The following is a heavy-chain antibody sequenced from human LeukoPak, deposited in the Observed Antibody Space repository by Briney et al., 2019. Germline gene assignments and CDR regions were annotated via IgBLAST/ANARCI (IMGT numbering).Heavy chain of an antibody. D-gene: IGHD2-21*02. CDR3: ARVGATGATADN. CDR1: GYIFTTYF. CDR2: INPRGGST. Sequence: GASVKVSCKASGYIFTTYFMHWLRQAPGQGPEWMGIINPRGGSTDYAQKFQDRITMTSDTSTSTVYIELKSLKSEDTAVYFCARVGATGATADNWGQGTLVTVSS. J-gene: IGHJ4*02. V-gene: IGHV1-46*01.